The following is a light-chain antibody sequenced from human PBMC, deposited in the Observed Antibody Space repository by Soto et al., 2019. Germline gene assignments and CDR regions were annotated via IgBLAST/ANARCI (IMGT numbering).Light chain of an antibody. V-gene: IGKV3-20*01. J-gene: IGKJ2*01. Sequence: EIVLTQSPGTLSLSPGERATLSCRASQSIYSNYLAWYHQKPGQAPRPLIYGVSSRATGIPYRVSGSGSWSDLSVTISRLEHSEFAVDYCQHYDFSSYTFGQGTKVEVK. CDR2: GVS. CDR1: QSIYSNY. CDR3: QHYDFSSYT.